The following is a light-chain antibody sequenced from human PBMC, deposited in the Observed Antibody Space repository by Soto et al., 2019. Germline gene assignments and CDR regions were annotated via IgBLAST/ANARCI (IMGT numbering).Light chain of an antibody. V-gene: IGLV2-14*01. CDR1: SSDVGGYNY. Sequence: QSALTQPASVSGSPGQSITISCTGTSSDVGGYNYVSWYQQHPGKAPKLMIYEVSNRLSGVSNRFSGSKSGNTASLTISGLQAEDEADYYCSSYTSSSLYVFGTGTKVTVL. CDR2: EVS. J-gene: IGLJ1*01. CDR3: SSYTSSSLYV.